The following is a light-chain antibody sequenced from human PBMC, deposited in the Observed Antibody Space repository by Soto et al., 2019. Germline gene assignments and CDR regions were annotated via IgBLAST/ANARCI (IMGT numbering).Light chain of an antibody. CDR2: GVS. J-gene: IGKJ4*01. CDR1: QSVTSN. CDR3: QQRSKWPLT. Sequence: EIVLTQSSATLSLSPGERATLSCRASQSVTSNALAWYQQKPGQAPRLLIYGVSSRATGIPDRFSGSGSGTDFTLTISCLEPEDFAVYYCQQRSKWPLTFGGGTKVEIK. V-gene: IGKV3-11*01.